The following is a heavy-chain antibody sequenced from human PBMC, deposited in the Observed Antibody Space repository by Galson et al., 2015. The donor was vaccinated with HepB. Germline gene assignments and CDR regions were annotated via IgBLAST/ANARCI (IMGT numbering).Heavy chain of an antibody. CDR3: AQDLTYYYGSGSYFVAMDV. J-gene: IGHJ6*02. Sequence: SLRLSCAASGFTFEDYAMRWVRHVPGKGLEWVSGISWNSDSTGYADSVRGRFTISRDNARYSLYLQMNSLRTEDTALYYCAQDLTYYYGSGSYFVAMDVWGQGTTVTVSS. CDR1: GFTFEDYA. V-gene: IGHV3-9*01. D-gene: IGHD3-10*01. CDR2: ISWNSDST.